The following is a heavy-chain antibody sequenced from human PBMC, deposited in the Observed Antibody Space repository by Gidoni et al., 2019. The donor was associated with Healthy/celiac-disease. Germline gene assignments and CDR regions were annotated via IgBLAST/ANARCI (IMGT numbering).Heavy chain of an antibody. V-gene: IGHV4-31*03. CDR3: ARGPTIFGVVTLISYYFDY. Sequence: QVQLQASGPGLVKHSQTLSLTCTVSGGSIRSGGDYWSWIRQHPGKGLEWIGYIYYSGSTYYNPSLKSRVTISVDTSKNQFSLKLSSVTAADTAVYYCARGPTIFGVVTLISYYFDYWGQGTLVTVSS. J-gene: IGHJ4*02. CDR2: IYYSGST. D-gene: IGHD3-3*01. CDR1: GGSIRSGGDY.